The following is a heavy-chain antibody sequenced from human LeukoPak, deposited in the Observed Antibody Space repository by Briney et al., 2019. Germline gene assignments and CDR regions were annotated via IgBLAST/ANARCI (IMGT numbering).Heavy chain of an antibody. CDR2: ISSSSSYI. D-gene: IGHD2-2*01. CDR1: GFTFSSYS. CDR3: ARSVVPAACFDY. J-gene: IGHJ4*02. V-gene: IGHV3-21*01. Sequence: GGSLRLSCAASGFTFSSYSMNWVRQAPGRGLDWVSSISSSSSYIYYADSVKGRFTISRDNAKNSLYLQMNSLRAEDTAVYYCARSVVPAACFDYWGQGTLVTVSS.